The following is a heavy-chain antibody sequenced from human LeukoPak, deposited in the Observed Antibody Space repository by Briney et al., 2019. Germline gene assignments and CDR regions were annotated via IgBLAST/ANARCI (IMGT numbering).Heavy chain of an antibody. CDR2: FDPEDGET. Sequence: ASVKVSCKVCGYTLTELSMHWVRQAPGKGLEWMGGFDPEDGETIYAQKFQGRVTMTEDTSTDTAYMELSSLRSEDTAVYYCATGPYCSSTSCYRDYYYYMDVWGKGTTVTVSS. D-gene: IGHD2-2*01. V-gene: IGHV1-24*01. CDR1: GYTLTELS. J-gene: IGHJ6*03. CDR3: ATGPYCSSTSCYRDYYYYMDV.